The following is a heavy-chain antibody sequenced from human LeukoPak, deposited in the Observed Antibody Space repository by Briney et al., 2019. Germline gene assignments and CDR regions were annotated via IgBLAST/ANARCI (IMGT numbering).Heavy chain of an antibody. CDR1: GGSISSYY. V-gene: IGHV4-59*08. CDR2: IYYSGST. Sequence: SETLSLTCTVSGGSISSYYWSWIRQPPGKGLEWIGYIYYSGSTNYNPSLKGRVTISVDTSKNQFSLKLSSVTAADTAVYYCARYIAVAANYYYYYGMDVWGQGTTVTVSS. CDR3: ARYIAVAANYYYYYGMDV. D-gene: IGHD6-19*01. J-gene: IGHJ6*02.